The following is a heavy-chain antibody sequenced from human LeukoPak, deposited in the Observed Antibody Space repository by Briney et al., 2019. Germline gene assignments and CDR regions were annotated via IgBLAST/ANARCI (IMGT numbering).Heavy chain of an antibody. CDR1: GGSISSYY. CDR3: ARFRAGVGEPYGDY. Sequence: SETLSLTCTVSGGSISSYYWIWIRQPPGKGLEWIGYIYYSGSTNYNPSLKSRVTISVDTSKNQFSLKLSSVTAADTAVYYCARFRAGVGEPYGDYWGQGTLVTVSS. CDR2: IYYSGST. J-gene: IGHJ4*02. D-gene: IGHD3-10*01. V-gene: IGHV4-59*01.